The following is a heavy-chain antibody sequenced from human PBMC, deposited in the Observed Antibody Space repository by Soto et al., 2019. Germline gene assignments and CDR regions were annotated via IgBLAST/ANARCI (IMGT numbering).Heavy chain of an antibody. CDR1: GFTFSSYG. CDR2: ISYDGSNK. V-gene: IGHV3-30*03. Sequence: QVQLAESGGGVVQPGRSLRLSCAASGFTFSSYGMHWVRQAPSNGLEWVVDISYDGSNKNYGDSAKGRFTISRDNSKNTLYLQMDSLRDEDTAVYYCAQDTYFHDSSGYYVFDYWGQGTLVTVSS. CDR3: AQDTYFHDSSGYYVFDY. D-gene: IGHD3-22*01. J-gene: IGHJ4*02.